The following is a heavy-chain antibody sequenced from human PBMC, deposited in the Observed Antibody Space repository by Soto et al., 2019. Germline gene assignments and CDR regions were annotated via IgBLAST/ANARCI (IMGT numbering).Heavy chain of an antibody. J-gene: IGHJ4*02. CDR3: AREAVKGRAIFGVVIIPVYFDY. D-gene: IGHD3-3*01. Sequence: ASVKVSCKASGYTFTSYYMHWVRQAPGQGLEWMGIINPSGGSTSYAQKFQGRVTMTRDTSTSTVYMELSSLGSEDTAVYYCAREAVKGRAIFGVVIIPVYFDYWGQGTLVTVSS. V-gene: IGHV1-46*01. CDR2: INPSGGST. CDR1: GYTFTSYY.